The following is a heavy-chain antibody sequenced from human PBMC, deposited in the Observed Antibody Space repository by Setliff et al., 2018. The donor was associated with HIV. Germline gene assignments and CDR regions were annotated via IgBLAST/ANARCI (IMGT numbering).Heavy chain of an antibody. D-gene: IGHD5-12*01. CDR2: ISSSSSYI. CDR3: ARVVGYSGYDFGYMDV. V-gene: IGHV3-21*01. Sequence: GGSLRLSCAASGFTFSSYSMNWVRQAPGKGLECVSSISSSSSYIYYADSAKGRFTISRDNAKNSLYLQMNSLRAEDTAVYYCARVVGYSGYDFGYMDVWGKGTTVTV. J-gene: IGHJ6*03. CDR1: GFTFSSYS.